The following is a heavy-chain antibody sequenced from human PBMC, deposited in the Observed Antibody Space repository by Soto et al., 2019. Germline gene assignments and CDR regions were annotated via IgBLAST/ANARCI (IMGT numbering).Heavy chain of an antibody. CDR2: TYYRSKWYN. CDR3: AREVENIAAGWFDP. J-gene: IGHJ5*02. V-gene: IGHV6-1*01. D-gene: IGHD6-13*01. Sequence: SHTLSLTCGISGYSVASNSAAWNLIRQSPSRGLEWLGRTYYRSKWYNDYAVSVKSRITINPDTSKNQFSLQLNSVTPEDTAVYYCAREVENIAAGWFDPWGQGTLVTVSS. CDR1: GYSVASNSAA.